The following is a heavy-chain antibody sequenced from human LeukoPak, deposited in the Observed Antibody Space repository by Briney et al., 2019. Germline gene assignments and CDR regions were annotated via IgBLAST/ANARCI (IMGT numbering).Heavy chain of an antibody. D-gene: IGHD6-13*01. Sequence: GGSLRLSCAASGFTFSSYAMSWVRQAPGKGLEWVSAISGSGGSTYYADSVKGRFIISRDNSKNTLYLQMNSLRAEDTAVYYCAKDLDIAAAGNLDYWGQGTLVTVSS. CDR3: AKDLDIAAAGNLDY. J-gene: IGHJ4*02. CDR1: GFTFSSYA. V-gene: IGHV3-23*01. CDR2: ISGSGGST.